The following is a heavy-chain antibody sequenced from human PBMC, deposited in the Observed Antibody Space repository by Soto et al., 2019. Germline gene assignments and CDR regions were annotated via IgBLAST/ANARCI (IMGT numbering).Heavy chain of an antibody. Sequence: ASVKVSCKASGYTFTSYYISWVRQAPGQGLEWMGWVNAYNGNTNYAQKFQGRVTMTTDTSTITAYMELRSLRSDDTAVYYCAREAVSGRTGFDYWGQGTLVTVSS. CDR3: AREAVSGRTGFDY. D-gene: IGHD6-19*01. CDR2: VNAYNGNT. CDR1: GYTFTSYY. V-gene: IGHV1-18*01. J-gene: IGHJ4*02.